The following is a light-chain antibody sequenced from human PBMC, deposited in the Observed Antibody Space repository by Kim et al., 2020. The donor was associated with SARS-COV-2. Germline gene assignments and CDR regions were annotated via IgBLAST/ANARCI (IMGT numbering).Light chain of an antibody. CDR1: SSNIENNY. CDR2: DIN. CDR3: GTWDSSLSAVV. Sequence: GQKVTISCSGSSSNIENNYVSWYQQLPGTAPKLLIYDINKRPSVIPDRFSGSKSGTSATLGITGLQTGDEADYYCGTWDSSLSAVVFGGGTQLTVL. J-gene: IGLJ2*01. V-gene: IGLV1-51*01.